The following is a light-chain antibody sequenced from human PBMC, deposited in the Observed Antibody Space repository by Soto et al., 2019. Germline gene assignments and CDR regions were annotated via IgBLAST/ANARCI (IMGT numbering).Light chain of an antibody. V-gene: IGLV1-40*01. J-gene: IGLJ3*02. Sequence: QSVLTQPPSVSGAPGQRVTISCTGSSSNIGAGYDVHWYQQLPGAAPKLLIHANSHRPSGVPDRFSGSRSGTSASLAITGLQGEDEADYFCKTYDSSLSGSLFGGGTKLTVL. CDR1: SSNIGAGYD. CDR2: ANS. CDR3: KTYDSSLSGSL.